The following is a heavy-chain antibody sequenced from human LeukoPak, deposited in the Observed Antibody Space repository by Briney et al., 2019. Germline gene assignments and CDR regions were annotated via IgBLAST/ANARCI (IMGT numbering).Heavy chain of an antibody. CDR2: ISYDGSNK. D-gene: IGHD3-10*01. J-gene: IGHJ4*02. CDR1: GFTFSSYA. CDR3: ARDPEVRGVIHFDY. V-gene: IGHV3-30-3*01. Sequence: GGSLRLSCAASGFTFSSYAMHWVRQAPGKGLEWVAVISYDGSNKYYADSVKGRFTISRDNSKNSLYLQMNSLRAEDTAVYYCARDPEVRGVIHFDYWGQGTLVTVSS.